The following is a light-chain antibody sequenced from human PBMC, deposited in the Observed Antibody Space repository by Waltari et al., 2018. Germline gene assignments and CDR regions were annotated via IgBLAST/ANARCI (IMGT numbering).Light chain of an antibody. CDR2: EVS. Sequence: QSALTQPASVSGSPGQSITISCTGTSSDVGGYNYVSWYQQHPGKAPKLMIYEVSNRPSGVSNRFSGSKSDNTASLTISGLQAEDEADYYCSSYTSSSTRNVFGTGTKVTVL. J-gene: IGLJ1*01. V-gene: IGLV2-14*01. CDR1: SSDVGGYNY. CDR3: SSYTSSSTRNV.